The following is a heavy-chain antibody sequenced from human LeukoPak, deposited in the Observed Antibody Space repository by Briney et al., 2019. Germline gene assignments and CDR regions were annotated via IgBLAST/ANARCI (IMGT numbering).Heavy chain of an antibody. D-gene: IGHD3-9*01. V-gene: IGHV4-59*01. CDR1: GGSTSSYY. CDR2: IYDSGST. J-gene: IGHJ4*02. Sequence: PSETLSLTCTVSGGSTSSYYWSWIRQPPGKELEWIGYIYDSGSTNYNPSLKSRVTISVDTSKNQFSLKLTSVTAADTAVYYCTKGGRRDILTYWGQGILVTVSP. CDR3: TKGGRRDILTY.